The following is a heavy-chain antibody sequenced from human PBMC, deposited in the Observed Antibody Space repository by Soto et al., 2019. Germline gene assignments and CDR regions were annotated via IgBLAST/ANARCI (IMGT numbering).Heavy chain of an antibody. CDR1: GGSFSGYY. D-gene: IGHD5-12*01. CDR2: INHSGST. J-gene: IGHJ4*02. CDR3: ARGGEDSGCESRIVATKKIYYFDY. V-gene: IGHV4-34*01. Sequence: SETLSLTCAVYGGSFSGYYWSWIRQPPGKGLEWIGEINHSGSTNYNPSLKSRVTISVDTSKNQFSLKLSSVTAADTAVYYCARGGEDSGCESRIVATKKIYYFDYWGQGTLVTVSS.